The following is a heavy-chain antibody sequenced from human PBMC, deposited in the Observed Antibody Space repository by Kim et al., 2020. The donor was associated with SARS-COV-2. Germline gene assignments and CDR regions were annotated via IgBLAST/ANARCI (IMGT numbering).Heavy chain of an antibody. CDR3: ARGNYYESVSLSDYYNGMDV. CDR1: GVSFDSSA. Sequence: GGSLRLSCAASGVSFDSSAMNWVRQAPGKGLEGVAVISFDGRNKDYADSVEGRFTISRENSKSTLHLQMNSLRVEDTAVYYCARGNYYESVSLSDYYNGMDVWGQGTTVTVSS. V-gene: IGHV3-30-3*01. CDR2: ISFDGRNK. J-gene: IGHJ6*02. D-gene: IGHD3-10*01.